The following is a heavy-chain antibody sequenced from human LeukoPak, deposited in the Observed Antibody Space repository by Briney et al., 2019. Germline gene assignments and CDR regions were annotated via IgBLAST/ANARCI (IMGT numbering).Heavy chain of an antibody. CDR3: VRGVPVRYYYYMDV. CDR1: GGSISSGGYY. V-gene: IGHV4-31*03. Sequence: SETLSLTCTVSGGSISSGGYYWSWIRQHPGKGLEWIGYIYYSGSTYYNPSLKSRVTISVDTSKNQFSLKLSSVTAADTAVYYCVRGVPVRYYYYMDVWGKGTTVTVSS. CDR2: IYYSGST. D-gene: IGHD1-1*01. J-gene: IGHJ6*03.